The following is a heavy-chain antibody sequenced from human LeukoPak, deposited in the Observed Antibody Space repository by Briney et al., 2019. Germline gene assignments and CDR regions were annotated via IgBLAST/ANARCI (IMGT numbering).Heavy chain of an antibody. CDR1: GFTFSSYN. CDR2: IRSTSSTI. J-gene: IGHJ5*02. V-gene: IGHV3-48*02. CDR3: ARDLNARFDP. Sequence: GGSLRLSCAASGFTFSSYNMPWVRQAPGKGLEWVSYIRSTSSTIFYADSVKGRSTVSRDNAKNSLYLQMNRLRDEDTAVYYCARDLNARFDPWGQGTLVAVSS. D-gene: IGHD2-8*01.